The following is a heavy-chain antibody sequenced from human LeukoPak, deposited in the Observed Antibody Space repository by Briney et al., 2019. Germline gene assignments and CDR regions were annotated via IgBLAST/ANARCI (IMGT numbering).Heavy chain of an antibody. CDR3: ARVVVAATHGFDY. V-gene: IGHV4-31*03. J-gene: IGHJ4*02. CDR2: IYYSGST. D-gene: IGHD2-15*01. Sequence: SQTLSLTCTVSGGFISSGGYYWSWIRQHPGKGLEGIGYIYYSGSTYYNPSLKSRVTISVDTSKNQFSLKLSSVTAADTAVYYCARVVVAATHGFDYWGQGTLVTVSS. CDR1: GGFISSGGYY.